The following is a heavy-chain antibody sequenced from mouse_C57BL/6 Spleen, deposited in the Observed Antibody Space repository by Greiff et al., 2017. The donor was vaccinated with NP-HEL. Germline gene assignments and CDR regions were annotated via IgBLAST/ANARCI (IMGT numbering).Heavy chain of an antibody. CDR3: ARYHYYGSSFYFDD. J-gene: IGHJ2*01. CDR1: GYAFTNYL. CDR2: INPGSGGT. V-gene: IGHV1-54*01. D-gene: IGHD1-1*01. Sequence: QVQLQQSGAELVRPGTSVKVSCKASGYAFTNYLIEWVKQRPGQGLEWIGVINPGSGGTNYNEKFKGKATLTADKSSSTAYMQISSLTSEDSAVYCCARYHYYGSSFYFDDWGQGTTLTVAS.